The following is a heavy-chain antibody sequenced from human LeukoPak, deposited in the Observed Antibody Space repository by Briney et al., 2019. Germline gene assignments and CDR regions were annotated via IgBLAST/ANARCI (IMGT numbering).Heavy chain of an antibody. Sequence: SVTVSCKASGGTFSSYAISWVRQAPGQGLEWMGGIIPIFGTANYAQKFQGRVTITADESTSTAYMELGSLRSEDTAVYYCARDYYDSSGYYFWGQGTLVTVSS. J-gene: IGHJ4*02. CDR1: GGTFSSYA. D-gene: IGHD3-22*01. CDR3: ARDYYDSSGYYF. V-gene: IGHV1-69*13. CDR2: IIPIFGTA.